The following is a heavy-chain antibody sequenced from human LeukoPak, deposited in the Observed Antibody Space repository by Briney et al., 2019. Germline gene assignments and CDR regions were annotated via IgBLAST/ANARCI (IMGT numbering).Heavy chain of an antibody. CDR1: GFTFSSYG. J-gene: IGHJ4*02. D-gene: IGHD3-22*01. CDR2: ISYDGSNK. V-gene: IGHV3-30*03. Sequence: GRSLRLSCAASGFTFSSYGMHWVRQAPGKGLEWVAVISYDGSNKYYADSVKGRFTISRDNSKNTLYLQMNSLRAEDTAVYYCARDRSPEGGYYYDTSGYYFDYWGQGTLVTVSS. CDR3: ARDRSPEGGYYYDTSGYYFDY.